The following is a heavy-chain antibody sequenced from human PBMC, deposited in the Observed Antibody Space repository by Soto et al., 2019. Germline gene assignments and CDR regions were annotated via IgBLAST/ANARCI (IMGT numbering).Heavy chain of an antibody. Sequence: ASVKVSCKASGYTFTSYYMYWVRQAPGQGLEWMGIIDPRGGNTSYAQDFQGRVTMTGDTSTSTVYMELSSLRSEDTAVYYCAREGSGSFYYYYGMDVWGQGTTVTVSS. CDR2: IDPRGGNT. J-gene: IGHJ6*02. CDR1: GYTFTSYY. V-gene: IGHV1-46*01. D-gene: IGHD3-10*01. CDR3: AREGSGSFYYYYGMDV.